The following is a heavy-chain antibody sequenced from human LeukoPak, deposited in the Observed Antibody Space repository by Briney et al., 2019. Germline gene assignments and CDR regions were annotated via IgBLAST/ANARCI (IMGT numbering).Heavy chain of an antibody. J-gene: IGHJ4*02. CDR2: IWHDGTQK. Sequence: AGGSLRLSCAASGFTFSSYAMHWVRQAPGKGLEWVAVIWHDGTQKYYAESVKGRFSISRDDSKNTVYLEMNSLRAEDTAVYYCGRDWRTESADYWGQGTLLTVSS. D-gene: IGHD3-3*01. CDR1: GFTFSSYA. V-gene: IGHV3-33*08. CDR3: GRDWRTESADY.